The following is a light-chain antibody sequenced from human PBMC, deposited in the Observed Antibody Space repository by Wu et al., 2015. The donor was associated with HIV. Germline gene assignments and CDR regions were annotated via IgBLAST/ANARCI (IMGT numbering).Light chain of an antibody. V-gene: IGKV1-5*03. CDR2: KAS. CDR1: QYISGW. J-gene: IGKJ4*01. Sequence: DIQMTQSPSTLSASIGDRVTITCRASQYISGWLAWYQQKPGKAPKLLIHKASSLGSGVPSRFSGSGFGTEFTLTINSVQPDDFATYYCQHHNSYPLTFGGGTKVEIK. CDR3: QHHNSYPLT.